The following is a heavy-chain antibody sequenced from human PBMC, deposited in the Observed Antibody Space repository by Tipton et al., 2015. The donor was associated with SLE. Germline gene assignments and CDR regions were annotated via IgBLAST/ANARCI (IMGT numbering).Heavy chain of an antibody. CDR2: ISSSGSTI. J-gene: IGHJ6*02. D-gene: IGHD3-10*01. CDR1: GFTFSSYE. CDR3: ARDQSRRGFGESTGHYYGMDV. Sequence: SLRLSYAASGFTFSSYEMNWVRQAPGKGLEWVSYISSSGSTIYYADSVKGRFTISRDNAKNSLYLQMNSLRAEDTAVYYCARDQSRRGFGESTGHYYGMDVWGQGTTVTVSS. V-gene: IGHV3-48*03.